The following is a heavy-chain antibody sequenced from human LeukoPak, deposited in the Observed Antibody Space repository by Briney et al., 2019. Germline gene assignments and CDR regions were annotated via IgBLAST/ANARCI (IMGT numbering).Heavy chain of an antibody. CDR3: ARRYCSSTFCHGAFDI. CDR2: IYPGDSDT. J-gene: IGHJ3*02. CDR1: GYSFNSYW. Sequence: GESLKISCKGSGYSFNSYWIGWVRQMPGKGLEWMGIIYPGDSDTRYSPSFQGQVTISADKSISTAYLQWSSLKASDTAMYYCARRYCSSTFCHGAFDIWGQGTVVTVSS. D-gene: IGHD2-2*01. V-gene: IGHV5-51*01.